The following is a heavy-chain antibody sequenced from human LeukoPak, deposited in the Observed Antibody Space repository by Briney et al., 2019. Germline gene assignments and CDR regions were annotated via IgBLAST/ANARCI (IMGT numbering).Heavy chain of an antibody. D-gene: IGHD3-16*01. CDR2: IWYDGSNK. CDR3: ARDRALMYFDY. Sequence: SGGSLRLSCAASGFTFSSYGMHWVRQAPGKGLEWVAVIWYDGSNKYYAGSVKGRFTISRDNSKNTLYLQMNSLRAEDTAVYYCARDRALMYFDYWGQGTLVTVSS. V-gene: IGHV3-33*01. J-gene: IGHJ4*02. CDR1: GFTFSSYG.